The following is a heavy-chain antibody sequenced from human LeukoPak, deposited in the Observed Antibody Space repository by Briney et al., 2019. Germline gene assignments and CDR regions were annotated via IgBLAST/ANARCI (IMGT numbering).Heavy chain of an antibody. Sequence: GESPKISCKGSGYSFTSYWIGWVRQMPGKGLEWMGIIYPGDSDTRYSPSFQGQVTISADKSISTAYLQWSSLKASDTAMYYCARGYCSGGSCFNWFDPWGQGTLVTVSS. J-gene: IGHJ5*02. V-gene: IGHV5-51*01. D-gene: IGHD2-15*01. CDR3: ARGYCSGGSCFNWFDP. CDR2: IYPGDSDT. CDR1: GYSFTSYW.